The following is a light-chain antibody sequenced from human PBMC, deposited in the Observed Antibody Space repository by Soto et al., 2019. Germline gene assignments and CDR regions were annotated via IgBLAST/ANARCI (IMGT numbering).Light chain of an antibody. CDR3: QQRSNWPPT. CDR1: QSVSSY. V-gene: IGKV3-11*01. Sequence: EIVFTQSPATLSFSPGEKATLPRRASQSVSSYLAWYQQKPGQAPRLLIYDASNRATGIPARFSGSGSGTDFTLTISSLEPEDFAVYYCQQRSNWPPTFGGGTIV. CDR2: DAS. J-gene: IGKJ4*01.